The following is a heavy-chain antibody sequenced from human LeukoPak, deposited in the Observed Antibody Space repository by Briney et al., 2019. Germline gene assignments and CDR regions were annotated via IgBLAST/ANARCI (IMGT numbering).Heavy chain of an antibody. Sequence: GESLQISCKGSGYSFTSYWIGWVRQMPGKGLEWMGIIYPGDSDTRYSPSFQGQVTISADKSISTAYLQWSSLKASDTAMYYCARLRGSESAEIGDSWFDPWGQGTLVTVSS. V-gene: IGHV5-51*01. D-gene: IGHD3-10*01. CDR1: GYSFTSYW. CDR3: ARLRGSESAEIGDSWFDP. J-gene: IGHJ5*02. CDR2: IYPGDSDT.